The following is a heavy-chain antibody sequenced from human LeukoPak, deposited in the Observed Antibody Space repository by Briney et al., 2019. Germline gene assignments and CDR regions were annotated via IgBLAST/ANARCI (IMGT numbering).Heavy chain of an antibody. CDR1: GGSFSGYY. J-gene: IGHJ4*02. V-gene: IGHV4-34*01. D-gene: IGHD2-21*01. CDR3: ARRVISSNASFDY. Sequence: SETLSLTCAVYGGSFSGYYWSWIRQPPGKGLEWIGEINHSGSTNYNPSLKSRVTLSVDTSKNQFSLKLSSVTAADTAVYYCARRVISSNASFDYWGQGTLVTVSS. CDR2: INHSGST.